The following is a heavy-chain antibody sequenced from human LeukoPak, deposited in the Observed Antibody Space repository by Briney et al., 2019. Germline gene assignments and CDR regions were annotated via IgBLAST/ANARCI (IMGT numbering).Heavy chain of an antibody. J-gene: IGHJ4*02. V-gene: IGHV3-23*01. CDR1: GFRFSSYA. D-gene: IGHD5-24*01. CDR3: AKDLAEMATIIDY. CDR2: ISDSGTDT. Sequence: GGSLRLSCAASGFRFSSYAMTWVRQAPGKGLEWVSVISDSGTDTYYADSVKGRFTISSDNSKNTLYLQMNSLRAEDTAVYYCAKDLAEMATIIDYWGQGTLVTVSS.